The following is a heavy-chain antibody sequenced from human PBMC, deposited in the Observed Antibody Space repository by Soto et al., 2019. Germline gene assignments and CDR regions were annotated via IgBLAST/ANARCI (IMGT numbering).Heavy chain of an antibody. D-gene: IGHD3-10*01. V-gene: IGHV3-21*01. Sequence: RQAPGKGLEWVSSISSSSYYIYYADSLRGRFTISRDDAENSLYLQMNSLRAEDTAVYYCARGSSGSYTYFDPWGQGTLVTVSS. CDR3: ARGSSGSYTYFDP. J-gene: IGHJ5*02. CDR2: ISSSSYYI.